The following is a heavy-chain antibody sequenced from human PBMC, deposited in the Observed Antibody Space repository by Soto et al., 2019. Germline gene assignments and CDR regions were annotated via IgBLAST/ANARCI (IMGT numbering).Heavy chain of an antibody. Sequence: GGSLRLSCAASGFMFSNHGMHWVRQAPGKGLEWVAVIWSDGNNRYYADSVKGRFTISRDNSKNTVYLQMNSLRAEDTAVYYCTTDSPLWLPNYYYGMDVWGQGNTVTVSS. J-gene: IGHJ6*02. V-gene: IGHV3-33*01. D-gene: IGHD5-18*01. CDR2: IWSDGNNR. CDR3: TTDSPLWLPNYYYGMDV. CDR1: GFMFSNHG.